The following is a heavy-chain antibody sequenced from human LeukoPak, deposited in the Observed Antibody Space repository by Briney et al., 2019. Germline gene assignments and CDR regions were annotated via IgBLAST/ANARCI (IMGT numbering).Heavy chain of an antibody. J-gene: IGHJ4*02. V-gene: IGHV1-46*01. CDR2: INPSGGST. Sequence: ASVTVSYTASGYTFTSYFMHWVRQAPEQGLEWMGIINPSGGSTSYAQKFQGRGTMTRDTSTSTVYMELSSLRSEDTAVYYCARTAGRTFDYWGQGTLVTVSS. CDR1: GYTFTSYF. D-gene: IGHD6-6*01. CDR3: ARTAGRTFDY.